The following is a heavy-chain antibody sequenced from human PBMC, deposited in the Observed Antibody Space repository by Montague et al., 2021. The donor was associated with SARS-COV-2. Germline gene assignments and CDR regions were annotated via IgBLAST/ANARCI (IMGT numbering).Heavy chain of an antibody. V-gene: IGHV4-59*01. Sequence: SETLSLTCTVSGGSISPYYWNWIRQSPGKGLEWIGDIYYSWSTTYNPSLESRVTISVDTSKNQFSLRLSSVTAADTAVYYCARGIWYANWGQGILVTVSS. J-gene: IGHJ4*02. D-gene: IGHD6-13*01. CDR1: GGSISPYY. CDR2: IYYSWST. CDR3: ARGIWYAN.